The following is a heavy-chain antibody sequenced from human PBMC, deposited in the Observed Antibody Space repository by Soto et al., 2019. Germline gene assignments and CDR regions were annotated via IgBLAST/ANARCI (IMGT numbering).Heavy chain of an antibody. Sequence: GGDLRLSCSASGFTVSSNYMSWVRPAPGKGLEWVSIFYIGGNTYYADSVKGRFTISRDISKNTLYLQMNSLRVEDTAVYYCARGGSYYVDYGLDVWGQGTTVTVSS. J-gene: IGHJ6*02. V-gene: IGHV3-53*01. D-gene: IGHD1-26*01. CDR3: ARGGSYYVDYGLDV. CDR2: FYIGGNT. CDR1: GFTVSSNY.